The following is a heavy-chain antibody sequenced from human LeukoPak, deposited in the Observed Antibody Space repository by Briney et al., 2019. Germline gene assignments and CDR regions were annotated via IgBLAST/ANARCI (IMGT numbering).Heavy chain of an antibody. V-gene: IGHV4-34*01. D-gene: IGHD1-26*01. CDR1: GGSFSGYY. Sequence: SETLSLTCAVYGGSFSGYYWSWIRQPPGKGLEWIGEINHSGSTNYNPSLKSRVTISVDTSKNQFSLKLSSVTAADTAVYYCAREQVGGRQPVGFYYWGQGTLVTVSS. J-gene: IGHJ4*02. CDR2: INHSGST. CDR3: AREQVGGRQPVGFYY.